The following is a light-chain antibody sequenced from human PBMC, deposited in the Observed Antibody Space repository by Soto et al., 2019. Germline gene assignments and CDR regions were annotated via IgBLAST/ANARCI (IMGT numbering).Light chain of an antibody. V-gene: IGKV1-33*01. Sequence: DIQMTQSPSSLSASVGDRVTITCQASQGISNYLDWYQQKPGKAPKLLIYDASNLETGVPSRFSGSGSGTEFTFTISSLQPEDIATYYCQQYDNLPLTFGPGTKVDIK. CDR1: QGISNY. CDR3: QQYDNLPLT. J-gene: IGKJ3*01. CDR2: DAS.